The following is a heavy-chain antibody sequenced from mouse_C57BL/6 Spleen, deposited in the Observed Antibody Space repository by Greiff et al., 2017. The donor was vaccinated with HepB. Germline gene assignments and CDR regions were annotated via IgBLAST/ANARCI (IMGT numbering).Heavy chain of an antibody. D-gene: IGHD1-1*01. V-gene: IGHV1-59*01. CDR2: IDPSDSYT. Sequence: QVQLKQSGAELVRPGTSVKLSCKASGYTFTSYWMHWVKQRPGQGLEWIGVIDPSDSYTNYNQKFKGKATLTVDTSSSTAYMQLSSLTSEDSAVYYCARSERLLAWFAYWGQGTLVTVSA. CDR1: GYTFTSYW. CDR3: ARSERLLAWFAY. J-gene: IGHJ3*01.